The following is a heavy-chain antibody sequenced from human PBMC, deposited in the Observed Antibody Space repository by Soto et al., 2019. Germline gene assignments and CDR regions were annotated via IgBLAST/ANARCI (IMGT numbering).Heavy chain of an antibody. CDR2: ISSSGGSS. D-gene: IGHD3-9*01. V-gene: IGHV3-23*01. J-gene: IGHJ4*02. CDR1: GLTFSNYA. CDR3: VRVRYFDNDRFY. Sequence: GGSLRLSCAASGLTFSNYAMNWVRQVPGKGLEWVSAISSSGGSSYYADPVKGRFTISRDNSKNTLYLQMDSLRAEDTALYYCVRVRYFDNDRFYWGQGTLVTVSS.